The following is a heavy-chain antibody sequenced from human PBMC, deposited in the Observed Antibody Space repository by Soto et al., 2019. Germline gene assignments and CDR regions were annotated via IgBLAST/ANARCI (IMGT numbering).Heavy chain of an antibody. CDR2: IYSGGST. CDR1: GFTVSSNY. Sequence: GGSLRLSCAASGFTVSSNYMSWVRQAPGKGLEWVSVIYSGGSTYYADSVKGRFTISRDNSKNTLYLQMNSLRAEDTAVYYCARAGYYDSSGYYFYVYWGQGTLVTVSS. J-gene: IGHJ4*02. D-gene: IGHD3-22*01. V-gene: IGHV3-53*01. CDR3: ARAGYYDSSGYYFYVY.